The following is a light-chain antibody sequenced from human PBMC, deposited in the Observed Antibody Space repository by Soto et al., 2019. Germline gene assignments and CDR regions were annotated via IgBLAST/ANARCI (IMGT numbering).Light chain of an antibody. CDR1: SSDIGGYNY. CDR3: HSYTSSSTLYV. Sequence: QSALTQPASGSGSPGQSITISCTGTSSDIGGYNYVSWYQQHPCKAPKLMLYYVSNRPSGVSNRFSGFKSDNKASLALTGLQAEDEADSYCHSYTSSSTLYVFGTGTKLTVL. V-gene: IGLV2-14*03. CDR2: YVS. J-gene: IGLJ1*01.